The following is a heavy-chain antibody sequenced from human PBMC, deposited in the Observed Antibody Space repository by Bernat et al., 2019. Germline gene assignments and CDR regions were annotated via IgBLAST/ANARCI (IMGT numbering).Heavy chain of an antibody. V-gene: IGHV4-39*01. CDR3: AGGSMVRGGWYFDY. Sequence: QLQLQESGPGLVKPSETLSLTCTVSGGSISSSSYYWGWIRQPPGKGLEWIGSIYYSGSTYYNPSLKSRVTISVDTSKNQFSLKLSSVTAADTAVYYCAGGSMVRGGWYFDYWGQGTLVTVSS. J-gene: IGHJ4*02. CDR2: IYYSGST. CDR1: GGSISSSSYY. D-gene: IGHD3-10*01.